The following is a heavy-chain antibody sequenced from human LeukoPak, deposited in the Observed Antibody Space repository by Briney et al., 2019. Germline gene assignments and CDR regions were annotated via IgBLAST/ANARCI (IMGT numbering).Heavy chain of an antibody. J-gene: IGHJ5*01. CDR2: INHSGST. CDR3: ARGVSSSCTRQGGWFDS. CDR1: GGSFSGYY. D-gene: IGHD6-13*01. V-gene: IGHV4-34*01. Sequence: SETLSLTCAVWGGSFSGYYWSWIRQPPGKGLEGRGEINHSGSTNYNPSLKSRVTISIDTSKNQFSLKLSSVTAADTAVYYCARGVSSSCTRQGGWFDSWGQGTLVTVSS.